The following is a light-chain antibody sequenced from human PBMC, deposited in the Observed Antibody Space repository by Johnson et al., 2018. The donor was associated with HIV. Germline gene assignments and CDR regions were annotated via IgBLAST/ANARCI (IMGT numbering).Light chain of an antibody. CDR1: SSNIGNNY. Sequence: QSVLTQSPSVSAAPGQKVTISCSGSSSNIGNNYVSWYQQLPGTAPKLLIYDNNKRPSGIPGRFSGSKSGTSATLGITGLQTGDEADYYCGTWDSSLSAGFFGTGTKVTVL. CDR2: DNN. V-gene: IGLV1-51*01. J-gene: IGLJ1*01. CDR3: GTWDSSLSAGF.